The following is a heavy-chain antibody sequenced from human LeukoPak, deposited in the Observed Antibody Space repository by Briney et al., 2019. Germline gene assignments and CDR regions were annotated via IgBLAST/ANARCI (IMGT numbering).Heavy chain of an antibody. CDR2: IDPSDSYT. V-gene: IGHV5-10-1*01. CDR1: GYSFTTYW. CDR3: AISKNTATPGDY. J-gene: IGHJ4*02. Sequence: GESLKISCKGSGYSFTTYWITWVRQMPGKGLEWMGRIDPSDSYTNYSPSFQGHVTLSADKSISTAYLQWSSLRASDTATYYCAISKNTATPGDYWGQGTLVTVS. D-gene: IGHD5-18*01.